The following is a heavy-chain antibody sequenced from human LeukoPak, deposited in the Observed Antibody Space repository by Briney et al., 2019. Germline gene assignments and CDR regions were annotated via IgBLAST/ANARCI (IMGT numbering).Heavy chain of an antibody. CDR3: ARDGDYGDYPDY. D-gene: IGHD4-17*01. V-gene: IGHV3-48*03. J-gene: IGHJ4*02. Sequence: GGSLRLSCAASGFTFSSYEMNWVRQAPGKGLEWVSYISSSGSTIYYADSVKGRFTISRDNAKNSLYLQMNSLRAEDTADYYCARDGDYGDYPDYWGQGTLVTVSS. CDR2: ISSSGSTI. CDR1: GFTFSSYE.